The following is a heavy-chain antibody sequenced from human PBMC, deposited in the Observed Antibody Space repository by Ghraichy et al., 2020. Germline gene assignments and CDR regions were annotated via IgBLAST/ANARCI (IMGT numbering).Heavy chain of an antibody. CDR2: IYYSGST. D-gene: IGHD3-22*01. Sequence: SETLSLTCTVSGGSISSGGYYWSWIRQHPGKGLEWIGYIYYSGSTYYNPSLKSLVTISVDTSKNQFSLKLSSVTAADTAVYYCARVSRDYYDSSGYVVFDYWGQGTLVTVSS. CDR1: GGSISSGGYY. J-gene: IGHJ4*02. V-gene: IGHV4-31*01. CDR3: ARVSRDYYDSSGYVVFDY.